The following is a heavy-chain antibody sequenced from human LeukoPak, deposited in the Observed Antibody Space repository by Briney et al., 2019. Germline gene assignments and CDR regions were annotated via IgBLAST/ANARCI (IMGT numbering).Heavy chain of an antibody. J-gene: IGHJ4*02. CDR2: ITSSDST. V-gene: IGHV3-23*01. CDR3: ARNFNCDD. D-gene: IGHD3-3*01. CDR1: GFTFSNYA. Sequence: GSLSLSCAASGFTFSNYAMSWVRQAPGKGLEWVSLITSSDSTYYADSVKGRFTVSRDNSKSTLYLQMNSLRAEDTAIYYCARNFNCDDWGQGTLVTVSS.